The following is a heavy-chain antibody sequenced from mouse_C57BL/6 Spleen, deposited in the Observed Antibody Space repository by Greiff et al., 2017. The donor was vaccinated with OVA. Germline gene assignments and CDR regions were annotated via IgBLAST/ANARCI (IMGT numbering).Heavy chain of an antibody. D-gene: IGHD2-5*01. V-gene: IGHV1-19*01. CDR1: GYTFTDYY. J-gene: IGHJ3*01. Sequence: EVKLQESGPVLVKPGASVKMSCKASGYTFTDYYMNWVKQSHGKSLEWIGVINPYNGGTSYNQKFKGKATLTVDKSSSTAYMELNSLTSEDSAVYYCARDYSNSWFAYWGQGTLVTVSA. CDR2: INPYNGGT. CDR3: ARDYSNSWFAY.